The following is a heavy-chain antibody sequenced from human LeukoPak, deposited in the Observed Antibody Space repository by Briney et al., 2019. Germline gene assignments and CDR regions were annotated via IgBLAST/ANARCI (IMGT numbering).Heavy chain of an antibody. D-gene: IGHD2-2*01. V-gene: IGHV4-34*01. CDR1: GGSFSGYY. J-gene: IGHJ4*02. CDR2: INHSGST. CDR3: ARGPFGDVVVPAAFSLDY. Sequence: SETLSLTCAVYGGSFSGYYWSWIRQPPGKGLEWIGEINHSGSTNYNPSLKSRVTISVDTSKNQFSLKLSSVTAADTAVYYCARGPFGDVVVPAAFSLDYWGQGTLVTVSS.